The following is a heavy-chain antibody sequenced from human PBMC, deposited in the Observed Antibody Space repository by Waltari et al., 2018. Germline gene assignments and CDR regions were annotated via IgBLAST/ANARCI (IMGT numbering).Heavy chain of an antibody. Sequence: EVQLVESGGGVVQPGGSLRPSCAASGFTFDDSTMHWDRQAPGKGLEWVSLISVDGGSTYYADSVKGRFTISRDNRKNSLYLQMNSLRPEDTALYYCLPGSWDHWGQGTLVTVSS. CDR1: GFTFDDST. CDR2: ISVDGGST. J-gene: IGHJ4*02. D-gene: IGHD2-15*01. CDR3: LPGSWDH. V-gene: IGHV3-43*02.